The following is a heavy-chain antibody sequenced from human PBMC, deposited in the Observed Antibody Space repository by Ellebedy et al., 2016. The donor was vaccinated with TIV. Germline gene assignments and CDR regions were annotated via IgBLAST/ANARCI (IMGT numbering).Heavy chain of an antibody. CDR3: ARRNWNDGGAFDY. Sequence: GGSLRLSXVGSHFLFSPSWMSWVRQAPGKGLEWVAKIKPDGTEKFYVDSVKGRFTVSRDNSKNTLDLQMNSLRAEDTAVYYCARRNWNDGGAFDYWGQGALVTVSS. J-gene: IGHJ4*02. D-gene: IGHD1-1*01. V-gene: IGHV3-7*01. CDR2: IKPDGTEK. CDR1: HFLFSPSW.